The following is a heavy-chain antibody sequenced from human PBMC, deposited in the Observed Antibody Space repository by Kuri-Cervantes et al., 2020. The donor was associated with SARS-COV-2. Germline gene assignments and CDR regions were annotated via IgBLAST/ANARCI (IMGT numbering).Heavy chain of an antibody. V-gene: IGHV4-59*01. CDR2: IYYSGST. CDR1: GFTFDDYG. CDR3: ARVWTMVRGVSYYFDY. D-gene: IGHD3-10*01. J-gene: IGHJ4*02. Sequence: ESLKISCAASGFTFDDYGMSWVRQAPGKGLEWTGYIYYSGSTNYNPSLKSRVTISVDTSKNQFSLKLSSVTAADTAVYYCARVWTMVRGVSYYFDYWGQGTLVTVSS.